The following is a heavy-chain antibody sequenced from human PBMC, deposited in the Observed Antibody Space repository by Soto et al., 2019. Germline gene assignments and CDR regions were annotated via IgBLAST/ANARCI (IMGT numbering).Heavy chain of an antibody. Sequence: EVQLVESGGGLVQPGESLRLSCSASGFTFSSYWMHWVRQAPGKGLVWVSRIRGDGSGTNYADSVKGRFIISRDNTXNTLLLQRNSLGAEDTAVYYCARVPVAAAGMGIDYWGQGSLVTVSS. CDR2: IRGDGSGT. V-gene: IGHV3-74*01. J-gene: IGHJ4*02. CDR1: GFTFSSYW. D-gene: IGHD6-13*01. CDR3: ARVPVAAAGMGIDY.